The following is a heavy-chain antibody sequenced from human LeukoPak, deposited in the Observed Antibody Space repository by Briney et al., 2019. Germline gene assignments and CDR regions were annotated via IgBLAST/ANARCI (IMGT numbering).Heavy chain of an antibody. D-gene: IGHD6-13*01. CDR3: ARSGYSSSWYGEYYFDY. CDR2: IIPIFGTA. Sequence: SVKVSCKASGGTFSSYAISWVRQAPGQGLEWMGGIIPIFGTANYAQKFQGSVTITADESTSTAYMELSSLRSEDTAVYYCARSGYSSSWYGEYYFDYWGQGTLVTVSS. CDR1: GGTFSSYA. J-gene: IGHJ4*02. V-gene: IGHV1-69*13.